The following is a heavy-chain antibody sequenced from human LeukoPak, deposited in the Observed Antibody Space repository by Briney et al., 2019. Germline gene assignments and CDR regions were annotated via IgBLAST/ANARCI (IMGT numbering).Heavy chain of an antibody. CDR2: ISSSSTTI. D-gene: IGHD3-22*01. CDR3: ARDQWFGFDY. V-gene: IGHV3-48*02. Sequence: GGSLXLSCAASGFTFSSYSMNWVRQAPGKGLEWVSYISSSSTTIYYADSVKGRFTISRDNAKNSLYLQMNSLRDVDTAVYYCARDQWFGFDYWGQGTLVTVSS. CDR1: GFTFSSYS. J-gene: IGHJ4*02.